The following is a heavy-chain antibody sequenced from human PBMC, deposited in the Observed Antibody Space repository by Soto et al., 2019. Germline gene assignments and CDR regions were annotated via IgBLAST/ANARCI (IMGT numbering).Heavy chain of an antibody. Sequence: QVQLVQSGAELKKPGSSVNVSCAASGGTFKTYTINWVRQAPGQGLEWIGQIIPMYDSANYAQRFQCRVTISADKSTNIADMELSGLRSEDTALYYCATWRTYSGSYCFDYWGQGTLVSVSS. J-gene: IGHJ4*02. CDR2: IIPMYDSA. D-gene: IGHD1-26*01. V-gene: IGHV1-69*06. CDR3: ATWRTYSGSYCFDY. CDR1: GGTFKTYT.